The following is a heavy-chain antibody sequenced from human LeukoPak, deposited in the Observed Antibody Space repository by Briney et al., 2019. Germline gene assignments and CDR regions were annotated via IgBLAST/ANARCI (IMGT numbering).Heavy chain of an antibody. CDR3: ARERGVTTGTDYYGLDV. Sequence: GASVKVSCKASGYTFTGYYIHWVRQAPGQGLEWMGWINPNSGGTNYAHKFEGRVTMTRDTSISTVYMALSRLTSDDTAVYYCARERGVTTGTDYYGLDVWGQGTTVTVSS. CDR1: GYTFTGYY. CDR2: INPNSGGT. D-gene: IGHD1-1*01. V-gene: IGHV1-2*02. J-gene: IGHJ6*02.